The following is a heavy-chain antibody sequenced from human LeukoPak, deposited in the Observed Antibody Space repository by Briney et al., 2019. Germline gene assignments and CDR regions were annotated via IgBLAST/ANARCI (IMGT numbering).Heavy chain of an antibody. D-gene: IGHD6-13*01. V-gene: IGHV3-33*03. CDR3: ATGGPYSSSWPRSY. Sequence: PGRSLRLSCAASGFTFSSYAMHWVRQAPGKGLEWVAVIRYDGNNEYYADSVKGRFTTSRDNAKNSLYLQMNSLRAEDTAVYYCATGGPYSSSWPRSYWGQGTLVTVSS. CDR1: GFTFSSYA. CDR2: IRYDGNNE. J-gene: IGHJ4*02.